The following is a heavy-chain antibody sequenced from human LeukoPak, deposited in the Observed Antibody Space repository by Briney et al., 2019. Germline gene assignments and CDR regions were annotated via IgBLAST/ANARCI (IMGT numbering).Heavy chain of an antibody. Sequence: SETLSLTCTVSGGSVSSGFYYWSWLRQPPGKGLEWIGYIYYSGSTNYNPSLKSRVTISVDTSKNQFSLKLSTVTAADTAVFYCARYSSSFNWFDPWGRGTLATVSS. J-gene: IGHJ5*02. CDR1: GGSVSSGFYY. V-gene: IGHV4-61*01. CDR2: IYYSGST. CDR3: ARYSSSFNWFDP. D-gene: IGHD6-13*01.